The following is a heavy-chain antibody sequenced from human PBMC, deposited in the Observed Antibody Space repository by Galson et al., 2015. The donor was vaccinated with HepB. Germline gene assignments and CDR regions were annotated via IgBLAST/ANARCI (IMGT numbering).Heavy chain of an antibody. Sequence: SLRLSCAASGFTFSTYSMNWVRQAPGKGLEWVSAISSGSSYISYADSVKGRFTISRDNAKNSLYLQMNSLRAEDTAVYYCARPANYGLAFDIWGQGTMVTVSS. D-gene: IGHD4-17*01. V-gene: IGHV3-21*01. J-gene: IGHJ3*02. CDR3: ARPANYGLAFDI. CDR1: GFTFSTYS. CDR2: ISSGSSYI.